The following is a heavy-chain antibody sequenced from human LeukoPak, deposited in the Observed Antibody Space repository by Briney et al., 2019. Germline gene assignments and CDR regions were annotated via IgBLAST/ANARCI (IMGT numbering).Heavy chain of an antibody. Sequence: ASVKVSCKASGYTFTGYYMHWLRQAPGQELEWMGRINPNSGGTNYAQKFQGRVTMTRDTSISTAYMELSRLRSDDTAVYYCARSNDYGDYLVKGYFDYWGQGTLVTVSS. D-gene: IGHD4-17*01. CDR3: ARSNDYGDYLVKGYFDY. J-gene: IGHJ4*02. CDR2: INPNSGGT. V-gene: IGHV1-2*06. CDR1: GYTFTGYY.